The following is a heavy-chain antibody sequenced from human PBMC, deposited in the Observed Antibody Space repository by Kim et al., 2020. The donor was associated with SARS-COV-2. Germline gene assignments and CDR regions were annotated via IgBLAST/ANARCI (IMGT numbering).Heavy chain of an antibody. J-gene: IGHJ4*02. D-gene: IGHD2-2*01. V-gene: IGHV3-33*01. CDR2: IWYDGSNK. CDR1: GFTFSSYG. CDR3: ARSGGYCSSTSCWLDY. Sequence: GGSLRLSCAASGFTFSSYGMHWVRQAPVKGLEWVAVIWYDGSNKYYADSVKGRFTISRDNSKNTLYLQMNSLRAEDTAVYYCARSGGYCSSTSCWLDYWGQGTLVTVSS.